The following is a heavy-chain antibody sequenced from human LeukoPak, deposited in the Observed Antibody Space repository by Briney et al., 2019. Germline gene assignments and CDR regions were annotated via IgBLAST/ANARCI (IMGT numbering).Heavy chain of an antibody. J-gene: IGHJ6*02. CDR3: ARANGRVDV. CDR1: GFTFSNAW. CDR2: ISSSGSTI. D-gene: IGHD2-8*01. Sequence: TAGGSLRLSCAASGFTFSNAWMSWVRQAPGKGLEWVSYISSSGSTIYYADSVKGRFTISRDNAKNSLYLQMNSLRAEDTAVYYCARANGRVDVWGQGTTVTVSS. V-gene: IGHV3-11*01.